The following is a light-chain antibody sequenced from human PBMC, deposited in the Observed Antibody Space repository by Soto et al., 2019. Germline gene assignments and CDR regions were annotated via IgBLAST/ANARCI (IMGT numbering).Light chain of an antibody. CDR1: QNINSW. Sequence: DIQMTQSPSTLSASVGDRVTITCRASQNINSWLAWYQQKPGKAPNLLIYEASSLESGVPSRFGGSRSGTEFTLTISSLQPEDFATYYCQRYNSYSWTFGQGTKVDIK. V-gene: IGKV1-5*03. CDR3: QRYNSYSWT. CDR2: EAS. J-gene: IGKJ1*01.